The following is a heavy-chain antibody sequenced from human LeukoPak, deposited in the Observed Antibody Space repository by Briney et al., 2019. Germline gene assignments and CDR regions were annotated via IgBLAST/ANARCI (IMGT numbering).Heavy chain of an antibody. V-gene: IGHV3-9*01. D-gene: IGHD4-17*01. CDR1: GFTFDDYA. J-gene: IGHJ4*02. CDR3: ARVYGDYGSDYFDY. Sequence: GGSLRLSCAASGFTFDDYAMHWVRQAPGKGLEWVSGISWNSGSIGYADSVKGRFTISRDNAKNSLYLQMNSLRAEDTAVYYCARVYGDYGSDYFDYWGQGTLVTVSS. CDR2: ISWNSGSI.